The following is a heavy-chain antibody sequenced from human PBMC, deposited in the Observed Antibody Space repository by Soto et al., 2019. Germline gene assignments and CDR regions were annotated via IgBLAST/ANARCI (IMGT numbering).Heavy chain of an antibody. J-gene: IGHJ4*02. CDR1: GGSISSYY. CDR2: IYYSGST. Sequence: KPSETLSLTCTVSGGSISSYYWSWIRQPPGKGLEWIGYIYYSGSTNYNPSLKSRVTISVHTSKNQFSLKLSSVPAADTAVYYCARSTHPIKYPTFDYWGQGALVTVSS. V-gene: IGHV4-59*08. CDR3: ARSTHPIKYPTFDY. D-gene: IGHD2-21*01.